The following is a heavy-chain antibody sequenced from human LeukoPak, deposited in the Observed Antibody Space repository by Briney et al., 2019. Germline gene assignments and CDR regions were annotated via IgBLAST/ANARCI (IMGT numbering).Heavy chain of an antibody. Sequence: GSLRLSCATSGFTFSTYAMSWVRQAPGKGLEWVSAISASGVSTYSADSVKGRFTISRDNSKNTLYLQMNRLRAEDTAVYYCAKSLVGVFRGFDPWGQGTLVTVSS. CDR2: ISASGVST. CDR3: AKSLVGVFRGFDP. D-gene: IGHD2-8*01. CDR1: GFTFSTYA. J-gene: IGHJ5*02. V-gene: IGHV3-23*01.